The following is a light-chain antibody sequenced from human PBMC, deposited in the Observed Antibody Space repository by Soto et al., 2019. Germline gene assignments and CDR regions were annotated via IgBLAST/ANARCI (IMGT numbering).Light chain of an antibody. CDR3: CSHEGSNTYV. V-gene: IGLV2-23*01. Sequence: QSALTQPASVSGSPGQSIAISCTGTSSDVGRGNVVSWYQHYPGKAPQLMIYEGFKRPSGVSSRFSGSKSGKTASLTISGLQAEEEADYHCCSHEGSNTYVFGTGTKVTVL. J-gene: IGLJ1*01. CDR2: EGF. CDR1: SSDVGRGNV.